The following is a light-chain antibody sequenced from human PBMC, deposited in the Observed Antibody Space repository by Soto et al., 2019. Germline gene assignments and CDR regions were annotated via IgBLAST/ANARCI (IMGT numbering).Light chain of an antibody. CDR1: LGIANY. CDR2: GAS. Sequence: DIQMTQSPPSLSASVGDRVTISCRASLGIANYVLWYQQRPGKVPKLLIYGASSLLSGVPSRFSGSGSGTDFTLTISSLQPEDVGTYYCQKYNSAMWTFGQGTKVE. J-gene: IGKJ1*01. CDR3: QKYNSAMWT. V-gene: IGKV1-27*01.